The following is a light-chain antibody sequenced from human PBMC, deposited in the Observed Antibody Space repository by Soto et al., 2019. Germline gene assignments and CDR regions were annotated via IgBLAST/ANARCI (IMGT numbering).Light chain of an antibody. V-gene: IGKV3-15*01. CDR3: QRYNNWPLT. CDR1: QRISGY. CDR2: DTS. Sequence: EIVLTQSPATLSLSPGERATLSCRASQRISGYLAWYQQKPGQAPRLLIYDTSTRATGVPARFSGSRSGTEFTLTINSLQSEDFAVYYCQRYNNWPLTFGGGTKVESK. J-gene: IGKJ4*01.